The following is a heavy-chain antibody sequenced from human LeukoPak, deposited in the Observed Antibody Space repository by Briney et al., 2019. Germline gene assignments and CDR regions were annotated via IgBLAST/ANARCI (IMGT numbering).Heavy chain of an antibody. CDR2: IRYDGSNK. J-gene: IGHJ4*02. V-gene: IGHV3-30*02. CDR1: GFTFSSYG. CDR3: AKFQSYYYDSSGYYRDY. Sequence: GGSLRLSCAASGFTFSSYGMHWVRQAPGKGLEWVAFIRYDGSNKYYADSVKGRFTISRDNSKNTLYLQMNSLRAEDTAVYYCAKFQSYYYDSSGYYRDYWGQGTLVTVPS. D-gene: IGHD3-22*01.